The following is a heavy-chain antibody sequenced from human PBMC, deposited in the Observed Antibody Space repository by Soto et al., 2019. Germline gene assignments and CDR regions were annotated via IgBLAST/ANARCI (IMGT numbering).Heavy chain of an antibody. CDR1: GFAFGDFA. D-gene: IGHD5-12*01. CDR2: ITSKKYGGTP. Sequence: EVQLVESGGGLVKPGWSLRLSCITSGFAFGDFAMTWFRQAPGKGLEWVGFITSKKYGGTPQYAASVKGRFSISRDDSKSIAYLQMNNLKTDDTAVYYCSRLPLERYSAYDFPMDVWGQGTPVTVSS. V-gene: IGHV3-49*05. CDR3: SRLPLERYSAYDFPMDV. J-gene: IGHJ6*02.